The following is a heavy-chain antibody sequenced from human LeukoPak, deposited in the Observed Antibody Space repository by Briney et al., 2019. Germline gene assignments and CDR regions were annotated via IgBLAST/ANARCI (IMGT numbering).Heavy chain of an antibody. D-gene: IGHD3-3*01. Sequence: SETLSLTCAVYGGSFSGYYWSWIRQPPGKGLEWIGEINHSGSTNYNPSLKSRVTISVDTSKNQFSLKLSSVTAADTAVYYCAKERTISNWFVPWGQGTLVTVCS. CDR3: AKERTISNWFVP. CDR1: GGSFSGYY. J-gene: IGHJ5*02. V-gene: IGHV4-34*01. CDR2: INHSGST.